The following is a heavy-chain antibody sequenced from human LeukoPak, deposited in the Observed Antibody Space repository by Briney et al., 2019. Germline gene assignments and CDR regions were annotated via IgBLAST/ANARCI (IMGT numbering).Heavy chain of an antibody. CDR2: INTNSGDP. CDR3: ARFRPHGYYDTFDI. Sequence: GASVKVSCKASGGTFSSYAISWVRQAPGEGLEWMGWINTNSGDPTYAQGFTGRFVFSLDTSVSTAYLQISSLRAEDTAVYYCARFRPHGYYDTFDIWGQGTMVTVS. J-gene: IGHJ3*02. CDR1: GGTFSSYA. D-gene: IGHD5-18*01. V-gene: IGHV7-4-1*02.